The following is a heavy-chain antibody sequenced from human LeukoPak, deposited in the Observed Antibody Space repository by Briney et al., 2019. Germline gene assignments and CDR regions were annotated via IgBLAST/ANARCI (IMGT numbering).Heavy chain of an antibody. CDR2: ISGSGGST. CDR3: ATGSGGPFGY. D-gene: IGHD2-15*01. J-gene: IGHJ4*02. Sequence: GGSLRLTCAASGFTFSSYAMSWVRQAPGKGLEWVSAISGSGGSTYYADSVKGRFTISRDNSKNTLYLQMNSLRAEDTAVYYCATGSGGPFGYWGQGTLVTVSS. V-gene: IGHV3-23*01. CDR1: GFTFSSYA.